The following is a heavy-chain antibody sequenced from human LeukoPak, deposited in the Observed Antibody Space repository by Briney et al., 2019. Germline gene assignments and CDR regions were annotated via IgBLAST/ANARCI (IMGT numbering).Heavy chain of an antibody. CDR2: IYSGGST. CDR1: GFTDRSNY. Sequence: PGGSLRLSCAASGFTDRSNYMSWARQAPGKGLEWVSVIYSGGSTYYADSVKGRFTISRDNSKNTLYLQMNSLRAEDTAVYYCARDYYDSRGYYYFDSWGQGTLVTVSS. D-gene: IGHD3-22*01. V-gene: IGHV3-53*01. J-gene: IGHJ4*02. CDR3: ARDYYDSRGYYYFDS.